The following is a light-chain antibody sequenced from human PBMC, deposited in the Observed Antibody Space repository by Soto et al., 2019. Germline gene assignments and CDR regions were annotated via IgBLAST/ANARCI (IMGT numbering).Light chain of an antibody. Sequence: EIVMTQSPATLSVSPGERATLSCRASQSVSSNLAWYQQKPCQAPRLLIYGASTRATGIPARFSGSGSGTEFTLTISTLQSEEFEVYYCQHYNNWPRTFGQGTKVEIK. CDR1: QSVSSN. CDR3: QHYNNWPRT. J-gene: IGKJ1*01. CDR2: GAS. V-gene: IGKV3-15*01.